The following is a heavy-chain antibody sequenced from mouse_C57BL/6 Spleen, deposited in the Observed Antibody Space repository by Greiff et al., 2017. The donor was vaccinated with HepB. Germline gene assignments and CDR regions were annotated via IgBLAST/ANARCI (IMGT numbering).Heavy chain of an antibody. CDR2: INTNNGGT. J-gene: IGHJ2*01. CDR3: ARAGTSDY. D-gene: IGHD4-1*01. V-gene: IGHV1-26*01. CDR1: GYTFTDYY. Sequence: EVQLQQSGPELVKPGASVKISCKASGYTFTDYYMNWVKQSHGKSLEWIGDINTNNGGTSYNQKFKGKATLTVDKSSSTAYMELRSLTSEDSAVYYCARAGTSDYWGQGTTLTVSS.